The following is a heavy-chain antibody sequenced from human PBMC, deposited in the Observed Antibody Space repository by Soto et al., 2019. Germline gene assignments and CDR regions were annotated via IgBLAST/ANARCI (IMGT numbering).Heavy chain of an antibody. CDR1: GFTFSRFG. Sequence: QVQLVESGGGVVQPGKSLRLSCAASGFTFSRFGMHWVRQAAGKGLEWVASISYDGSYKYYADSVKGRFTISRDNSKNTLYLQMNSLRAEDTAVYYCAKASYYYDSSGYYPNWYFDLWGRGTLVTVSS. V-gene: IGHV3-30*18. CDR2: ISYDGSYK. D-gene: IGHD3-22*01. J-gene: IGHJ2*01. CDR3: AKASYYYDSSGYYPNWYFDL.